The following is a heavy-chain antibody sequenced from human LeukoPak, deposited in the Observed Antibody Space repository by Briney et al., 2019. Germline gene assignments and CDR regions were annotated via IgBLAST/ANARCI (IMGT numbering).Heavy chain of an antibody. D-gene: IGHD3-10*01. Sequence: PSETLSLTCTVSGGSISSSSYYWGWIRQPPGKGLEWIGSIYYSGSTYYNPSLKSRVTISVDTSKNQFSLKLSSVTAADTAVYYCARGRDYGYHHFDYWGQGTLVTVSS. J-gene: IGHJ4*02. CDR3: ARGRDYGYHHFDY. V-gene: IGHV4-39*07. CDR2: IYYSGST. CDR1: GGSISSSSYY.